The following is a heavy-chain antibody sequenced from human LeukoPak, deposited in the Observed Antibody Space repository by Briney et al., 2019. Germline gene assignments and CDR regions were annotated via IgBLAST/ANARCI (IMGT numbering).Heavy chain of an antibody. CDR1: GGSINNHY. CDR3: VRRDSGWNYFDY. Sequence: SETLSLTCAVSGGSINNHYWGWIRQPPGKGLQWIGDIYYTGKNNYNPSLKSRVTISLDTSKDHLSLKLTSVLAADTAIYYCVRRDSGWNYFDYWGQGTLVTVSS. CDR2: IYYTGKN. V-gene: IGHV4-59*08. J-gene: IGHJ4*02. D-gene: IGHD5-12*01.